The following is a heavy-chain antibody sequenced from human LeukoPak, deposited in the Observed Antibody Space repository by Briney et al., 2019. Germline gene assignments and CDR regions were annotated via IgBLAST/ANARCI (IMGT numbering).Heavy chain of an antibody. CDR3: ARARNHSYGYYYYYYMDV. CDR1: VYPFKAIY. D-gene: IGHD5-18*01. J-gene: IGHJ6*03. Sequence: GGSQRLSWGPSVYPFKAIYKLGIPGAPGGGGGGGSHITSSGSTIYYADSVKGRFTISRDNAKNSLYLQMNSLRAEDTAVYYCARARNHSYGYYYYYYMDVWGKGTTVTVSS. V-gene: IGHV3-11*01. CDR2: ITSSGSTI.